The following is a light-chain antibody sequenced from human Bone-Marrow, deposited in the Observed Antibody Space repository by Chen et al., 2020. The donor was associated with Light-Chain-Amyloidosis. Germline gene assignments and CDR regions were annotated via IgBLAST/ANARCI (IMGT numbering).Light chain of an antibody. Sequence: QSALAQPASVSGSPGQSITISCTGTSSDVGTYNLFSWYQQHPGRAPKLMIYEVTKRPSGVSDRFSGSKSGNTASLTISGLQAEDEADFYCCSYAGSRTRVFGGGTKLTVL. CDR1: SSDVGTYNL. CDR3: CSYAGSRTRV. CDR2: EVT. V-gene: IGLV2-23*02. J-gene: IGLJ3*02.